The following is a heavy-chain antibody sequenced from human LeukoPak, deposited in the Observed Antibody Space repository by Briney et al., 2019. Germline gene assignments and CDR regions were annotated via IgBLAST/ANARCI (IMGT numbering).Heavy chain of an antibody. D-gene: IGHD3-22*01. J-gene: IGHJ4*02. CDR2: ISATGADT. CDR1: GFTFSNYA. Sequence: PGRSLRLSCAASGFTFSNYAMSWVRQSPGKGLEWVSAISATGADTYSADSVKGRCTISRDNSKKTLFLHMNSLRAEDTAVYYCARGMAATSGYLELEYWGQGTLVTVST. V-gene: IGHV3-23*01. CDR3: ARGMAATSGYLELEY.